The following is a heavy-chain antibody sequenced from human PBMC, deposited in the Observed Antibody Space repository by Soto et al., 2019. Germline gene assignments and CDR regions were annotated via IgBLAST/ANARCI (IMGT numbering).Heavy chain of an antibody. Sequence: ASVKVSCKASGYTFTKFAMHWVRQAPGHRLEWIGWINPYNDYTTYSKNFQGRVTITRETSASTAYMELSSLRSDDTAVYYCARTALLRYFDWFDYWGQ. J-gene: IGHJ4*01. V-gene: IGHV1-3*01. D-gene: IGHD3-9*01. CDR2: INPYNDYT. CDR3: ARTALLRYFDWFDY. CDR1: GYTFTKFA.